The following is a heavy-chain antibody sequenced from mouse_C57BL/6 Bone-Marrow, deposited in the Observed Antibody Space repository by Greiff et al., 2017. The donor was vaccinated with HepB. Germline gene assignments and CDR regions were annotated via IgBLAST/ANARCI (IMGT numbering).Heavy chain of an antibody. Sequence: VQLQQSGPELVKPGASVKISCKASGYAFSSSWMNWVKQRPGKGLEWIGRIYPGDGDTNYNGKFKGKATLTADKSSSTAYMQLSSLTSEDSAVYFCASLIYYGNYDYWGQGTTLTVSS. V-gene: IGHV1-82*01. J-gene: IGHJ2*01. D-gene: IGHD2-1*01. CDR1: GYAFSSSW. CDR2: IYPGDGDT. CDR3: ASLIYYGNYDY.